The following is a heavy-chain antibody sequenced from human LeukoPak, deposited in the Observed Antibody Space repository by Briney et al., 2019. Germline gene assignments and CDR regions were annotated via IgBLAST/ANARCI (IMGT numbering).Heavy chain of an antibody. CDR1: GFTVSSTF. J-gene: IGHJ4*02. CDR2: IYSDGST. V-gene: IGHV3-53*01. Sequence: GGSLRLSCAASGFTVSSTFMSWVRQAPGKGLEWVSVIYSDGSTYYADSVKGRFTFSRDSSKNTLYLQMNSLRAEDTAVYYCAADPLKQQLFYYWGQGTLVTVSS. CDR3: AADPLKQQLFYY. D-gene: IGHD6-13*01.